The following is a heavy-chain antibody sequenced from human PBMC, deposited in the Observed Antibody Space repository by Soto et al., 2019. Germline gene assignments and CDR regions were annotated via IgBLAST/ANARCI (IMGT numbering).Heavy chain of an antibody. CDR3: ATGGYGDYSDY. V-gene: IGHV3-53*01. D-gene: IGHD4-17*01. Sequence: SGGSLRLSCAASGFTVSSNYMSWVRQAPGKGLEWVSVIYSGGSTYYADSVKGRFTISRDNSKNTLYLQMNSLRAEDTAVYYCATGGYGDYSDYWGQGTLVTVSS. J-gene: IGHJ4*02. CDR1: GFTVSSNY. CDR2: IYSGGST.